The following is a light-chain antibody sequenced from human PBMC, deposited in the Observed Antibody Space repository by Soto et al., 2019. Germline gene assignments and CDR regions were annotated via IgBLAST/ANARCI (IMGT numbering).Light chain of an antibody. CDR3: QQYSSYFPWT. J-gene: IGKJ1*01. CDR1: QSISSW. V-gene: IGKV1-5*03. CDR2: KAS. Sequence: DIQMTQSPSTLSASVGDRVTITCRASQSISSWLAWFQQKPGKAPKLLIYKASNLESGVPSRFSGSGSGTEFALTISSLQPDDSANYYCQQYSSYFPWTFGQGTKVEIK.